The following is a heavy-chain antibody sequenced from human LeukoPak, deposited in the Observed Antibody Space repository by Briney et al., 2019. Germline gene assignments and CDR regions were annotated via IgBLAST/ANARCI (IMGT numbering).Heavy chain of an antibody. J-gene: IGHJ3*02. D-gene: IGHD2-15*01. V-gene: IGHV4-38-2*02. CDR1: GYSISSGYY. Sequence: PSETLSLTCTVSGYSISSGYYWGWIRQPPGKGLEWIGSIYHSGSTYYNPSLKSRVTISVDTPKNQFSLKPSSVTAADTAVYYCVRVAAGRYCSGGSCLGDAFDIWGQGTMVTVSS. CDR3: VRVAAGRYCSGGSCLGDAFDI. CDR2: IYHSGST.